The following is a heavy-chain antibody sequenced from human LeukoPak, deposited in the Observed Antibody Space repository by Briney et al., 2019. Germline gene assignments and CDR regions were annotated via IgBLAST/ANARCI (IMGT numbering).Heavy chain of an antibody. J-gene: IGHJ4*02. CDR3: ARLLGGY. V-gene: IGHV4-59*01. CDR2: IYYTGST. CDR1: GGSISKCY. Sequence: SETLSLTCTVSGGSISKCYWNWIRQPPGKGLEWIGYIYYTGSTNYNPSLKSRVTMSVDTSKNQFSLNLQSVTPEDTAVYYCARLLGGYWGQGTLVTVSS. D-gene: IGHD2/OR15-2a*01.